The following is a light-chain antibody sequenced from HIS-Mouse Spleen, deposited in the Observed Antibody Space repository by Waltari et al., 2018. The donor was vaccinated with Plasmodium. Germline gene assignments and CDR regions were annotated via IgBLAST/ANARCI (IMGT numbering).Light chain of an antibody. J-gene: IGKJ3*01. CDR3: QQYNNWSFT. Sequence: EIVMTQSPATLSVSPRERATLYCMASQSVSSNLAWYQQKPGPAPRLLIYGASTRATGIPARFSGSGSGTEFTLTISRLQSEDFAVYYCQQYNNWSFTFGPGTKVDIK. V-gene: IGKV3-15*01. CDR1: QSVSSN. CDR2: GAS.